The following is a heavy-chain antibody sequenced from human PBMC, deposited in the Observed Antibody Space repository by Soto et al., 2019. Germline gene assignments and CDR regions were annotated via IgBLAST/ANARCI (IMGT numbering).Heavy chain of an antibody. D-gene: IGHD2-2*01. CDR1: GYTFTSYD. CDR3: ARGQAMHNWLDP. J-gene: IGHJ5*02. V-gene: IGHV1-8*01. Sequence: ASVKVSCKASGYTFTSYDMNWVRQATGQGLEWMGWMNPNSGNTGYAQKFQGRVTMTRNTSISTAYMELSSLRSEDTAVYYCARGQAMHNWLDPWGQGTLVTVSS. CDR2: MNPNSGNT.